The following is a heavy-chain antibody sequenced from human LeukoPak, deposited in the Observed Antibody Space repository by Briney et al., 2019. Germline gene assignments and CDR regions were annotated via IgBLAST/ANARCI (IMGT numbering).Heavy chain of an antibody. D-gene: IGHD3-10*01. CDR3: ARGITTEGFYYYGMDV. CDR2: IYYSGST. V-gene: IGHV4-31*03. Sequence: SETLSLACTVSGGSISSGDYYWSWIRQHPGKGLEWIGYIYYSGSTYYNPSLKSRVTISVDTSKNQFSLKLSSVTAADTAVYYCARGITTEGFYYYGMDVWGQGTTVIVSS. CDR1: GGSISSGDYY. J-gene: IGHJ6*02.